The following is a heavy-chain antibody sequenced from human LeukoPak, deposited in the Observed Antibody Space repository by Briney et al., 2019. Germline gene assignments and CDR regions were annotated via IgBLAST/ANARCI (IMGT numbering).Heavy chain of an antibody. D-gene: IGHD5-18*01. CDR2: ISGSAHKI. V-gene: IGHV3-23*01. CDR1: GITFSNYA. CDR3: AGRVTGYSSGYVY. J-gene: IGHJ4*01. Sequence: PGGSLRLSCVASGITFSNYAVSWVRQAPEKGLDWISVISGSAHKIRYADSVKGRFTISRDNSENIVYLQMNNLRAEDTAVYYCAGRVTGYSSGYVYWGQEPWSPSPQ.